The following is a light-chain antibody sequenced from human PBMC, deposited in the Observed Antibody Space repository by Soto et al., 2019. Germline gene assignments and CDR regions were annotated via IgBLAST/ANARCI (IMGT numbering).Light chain of an antibody. CDR1: QSVSNNY. Sequence: EIVLTQSPATLSLSPGGRPTLSRGPSQSVSNNYLAWYQQKPGLAPRLLIYDASYRANGIPDRFSGSGSGTDFTLTIIRLEPEDFAVYYCQQYDISPWTFGQGTKVDIK. CDR2: DAS. CDR3: QQYDISPWT. V-gene: IGKV3D-20*01. J-gene: IGKJ1*01.